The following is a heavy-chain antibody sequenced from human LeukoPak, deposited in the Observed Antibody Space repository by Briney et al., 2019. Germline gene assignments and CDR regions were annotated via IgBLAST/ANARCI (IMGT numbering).Heavy chain of an antibody. CDR1: GFIFSDSV. J-gene: IGHJ4*02. Sequence: GTSLRLSCAASGFIFSDSVMHWVRQAPGKGLEWVTVISSDGSNHYYANSVKGRFTISRDNSKNTVYLQMNSRRVEDTAVYHCARAGGTIWEVLNYHFVDGGRGTLVTVSS. V-gene: IGHV3-30-3*01. D-gene: IGHD1-1*01. CDR3: ARAGGTIWEVLNYHFVD. CDR2: ISSDGSNH.